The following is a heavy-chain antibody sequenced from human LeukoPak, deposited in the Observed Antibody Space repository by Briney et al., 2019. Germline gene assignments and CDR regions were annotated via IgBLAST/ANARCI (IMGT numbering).Heavy chain of an antibody. CDR3: ARAPDYSSGWIDFDY. CDR2: ISAYNGNT. CDR1: GYTFTSYG. Sequence: ASVKVSCKASGYTFTSYGISWVRQAPGQGLEWMGWISAYNGNTNYAQKLQGRVTMTTDTSTSTAYMELRSLRSDDTAVYYCARAPDYSSGWIDFDYWGQGTLVTVSS. V-gene: IGHV1-18*01. D-gene: IGHD6-19*01. J-gene: IGHJ4*02.